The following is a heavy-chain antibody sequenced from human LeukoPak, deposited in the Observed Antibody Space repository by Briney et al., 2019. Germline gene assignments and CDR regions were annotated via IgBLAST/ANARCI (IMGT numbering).Heavy chain of an antibody. D-gene: IGHD2-15*01. V-gene: IGHV4-39*07. Sequence: SETLSLTCTVSGASISNSDFYWGWIRQPPGKGLEWIGTLYYGGSPLYNASLTSRVSMSVETSKNQFSLRLSSVTATDTAVYYCARVNDCSGSSCFSRWFDPWGQGTLITVSS. CDR3: ARVNDCSGSSCFSRWFDP. CDR1: GASISNSDFY. CDR2: LYYGGSP. J-gene: IGHJ5*02.